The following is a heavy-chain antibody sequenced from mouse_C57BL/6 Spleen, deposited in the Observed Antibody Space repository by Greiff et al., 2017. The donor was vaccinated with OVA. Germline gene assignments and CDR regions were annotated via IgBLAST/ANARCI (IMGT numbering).Heavy chain of an antibody. CDR2: IYPSDSET. CDR3: ARESNYPYAMDY. Sequence: QVHVKQPGAELVRPGSSVKLSCKASGYTFTSYWMDWVKQRPGQGLEWIGNIYPSDSETHYNQKFKDKATLTVDKSSSTAYMQLSSLTSEDSAVYYCARESNYPYAMDYWGQGTSVTVSS. D-gene: IGHD2-5*01. J-gene: IGHJ4*01. CDR1: GYTFTSYW. V-gene: IGHV1-61*01.